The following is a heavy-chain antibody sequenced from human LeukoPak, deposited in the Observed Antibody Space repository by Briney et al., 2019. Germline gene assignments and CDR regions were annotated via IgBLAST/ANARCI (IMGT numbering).Heavy chain of an antibody. D-gene: IGHD3-22*01. V-gene: IGHV3-30*03. CDR3: ARGMIVVAKTREYFQH. CDR2: ISYDGSNK. Sequence: GGSLRLSCAASGLTFSNYAMLWVRQAPGKGLEWVAVISYDGSNKYYADSVKGRFTISRDNSKNTLYLQMNSLRAEDTAVYYCARGMIVVAKTREYFQHWGQGTLVTVSS. CDR1: GLTFSNYA. J-gene: IGHJ1*01.